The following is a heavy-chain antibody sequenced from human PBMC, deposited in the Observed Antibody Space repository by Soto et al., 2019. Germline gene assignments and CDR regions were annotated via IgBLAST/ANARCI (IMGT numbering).Heavy chain of an antibody. Sequence: ASVKVSCKASGYTFTSYDINWVRQATGQGLEWMGWMNPNSGNTGYAQKFQGRVTMTRNTSISTAYMELSSLRSEDTAVYYCARKRIALYGRLYYYYGMDVCGQRTTVPVS. V-gene: IGHV1-8*01. D-gene: IGHD6-13*01. CDR2: MNPNSGNT. CDR1: GYTFTSYD. J-gene: IGHJ6*02. CDR3: ARKRIALYGRLYYYYGMDV.